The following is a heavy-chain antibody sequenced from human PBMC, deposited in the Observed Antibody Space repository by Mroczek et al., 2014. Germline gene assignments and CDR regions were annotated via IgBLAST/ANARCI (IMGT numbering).Heavy chain of an antibody. CDR2: IYYSGST. D-gene: IGHD5-18*01. CDR1: GGSISSYY. J-gene: IGHJ4*02. CDR3: ARNTAMVVTAFDY. Sequence: QVQLQESGPGLVKPSETLSLTCTVSGGSISSYYWSWIRQPPGKGLEWIGYIYYSGSTNYNPSLKSRVTISVDTSKNQFSLKLSSVTAADTAVYYCARNTAMVVTAFDYVGPGNPGHRLL. V-gene: IGHV4-59*01.